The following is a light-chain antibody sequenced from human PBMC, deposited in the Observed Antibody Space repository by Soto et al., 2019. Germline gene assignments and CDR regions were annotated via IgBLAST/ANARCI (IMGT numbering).Light chain of an antibody. Sequence: QSALNQPRSVSGSPGQSVTISCTGTSSDVGGYNYVSWYQQHPGKAPKLMIYDVSKRPSGVPDRFSGSKSGNTASLTISGLQAEDEADYYCCSYAGSYTYVFGTGPKVTAL. CDR2: DVS. CDR1: SSDVGGYNY. V-gene: IGLV2-11*01. CDR3: CSYAGSYTYV. J-gene: IGLJ1*01.